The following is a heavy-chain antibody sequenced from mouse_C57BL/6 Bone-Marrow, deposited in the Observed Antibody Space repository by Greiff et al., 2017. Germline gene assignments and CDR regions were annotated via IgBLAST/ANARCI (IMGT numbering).Heavy chain of an antibody. D-gene: IGHD3-2*02. Sequence: EVQGVESGGDLVKPGGSLKLSCAASGFTFSSYGMSWVRQTPDKRLEWVATISSGGSYTYYPDSVKGRFTLSRDNAKNTLYLQMSSLKSEDTAMYYCARQLRAYWGQGTLVTVSA. CDR3: ARQLRAY. V-gene: IGHV5-6*01. J-gene: IGHJ3*01. CDR2: ISSGGSYT. CDR1: GFTFSSYG.